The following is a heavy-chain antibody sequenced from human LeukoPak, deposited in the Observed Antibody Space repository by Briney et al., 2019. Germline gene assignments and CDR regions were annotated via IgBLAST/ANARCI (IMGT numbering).Heavy chain of an antibody. CDR2: IGIWNSPI. CDR3: ARADFWSGYFDY. J-gene: IGHJ4*02. V-gene: IGHV3-48*01. CDR1: GFTFTRHS. Sequence: PGGSLRLSCAASGFTFTRHSMNWVRQAPGKGLEWVSFIGIWNSPIHYADSVRGRFTISRDNAKNSLYLQMNSLRAEDTAVYYCARADFWSGYFDYWGQGTLVTVSS. D-gene: IGHD3-3*01.